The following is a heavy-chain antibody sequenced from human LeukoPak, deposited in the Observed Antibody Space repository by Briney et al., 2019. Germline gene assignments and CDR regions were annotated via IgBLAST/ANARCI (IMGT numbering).Heavy chain of an antibody. CDR3: ARDILATSIAAPYY. CDR2: VFYSGRT. V-gene: IGHV4-39*07. J-gene: IGHJ4*02. CDR1: GGSISSSTYY. D-gene: IGHD6-13*01. Sequence: PSETLSLTCTVSGGSISSSTYYWGWIRQPPGKGLEWIGSVFYSGRTYYNPSLKSRVTMSVDTSKNQFSLRLSSVNAADTAVYYCARDILATSIAAPYYWGQGTLVTVSS.